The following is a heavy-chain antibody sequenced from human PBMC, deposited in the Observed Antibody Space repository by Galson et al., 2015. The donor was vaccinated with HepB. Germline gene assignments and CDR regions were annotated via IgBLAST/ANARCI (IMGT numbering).Heavy chain of an antibody. D-gene: IGHD4-17*01. CDR1: GFAFSSYA. CDR3: ARVADSDYGDHSHFDY. Sequence: SLRLSCAASGFAFSSYAMHWVRQAPGKGLEWVAGVIYDGSKKYYADSVKGRFTISRDNSKNTLYLQMNSLRAEDTAVYYCARVADSDYGDHSHFDYWGQGTLVTVAS. V-gene: IGHV3-30*04. CDR2: VIYDGSKK. J-gene: IGHJ4*02.